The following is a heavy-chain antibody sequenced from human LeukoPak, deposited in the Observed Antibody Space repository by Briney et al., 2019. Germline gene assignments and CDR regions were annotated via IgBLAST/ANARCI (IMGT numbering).Heavy chain of an antibody. J-gene: IGHJ4*02. CDR1: GFTFSSYA. V-gene: IGHV3-23*01. Sequence: GGSVRLSCAASGFTFSSYAMSWVRQSPGKGLEWVSAISGSGGSTYYADSVKGRFTISRDNSKNTLYLQMSSLRAEDTAVYYCAKDREAGAAMYDYFDYWGQGTLVTVSS. CDR3: AKDREAGAAMYDYFDY. CDR2: ISGSGGST. D-gene: IGHD2-2*01.